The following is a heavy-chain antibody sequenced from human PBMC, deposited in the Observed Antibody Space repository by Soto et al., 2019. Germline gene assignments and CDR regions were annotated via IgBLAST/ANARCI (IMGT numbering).Heavy chain of an antibody. CDR1: GFTFSSYG. V-gene: IGHV3-30*03. J-gene: IGHJ6*02. CDR2: ISYDGSNK. CDR3: ARESGYSYGPDYYYYGMDV. Sequence: PGGSLRLSCAASGFTFSSYGMHWVRQAPGKGLEWVAVISYDGSNKYYADSVKGRFTISRDNSKNTLYLQMNSLRSDDTAVYYCARESGYSYGPDYYYYGMDVWGQGTTVTVSS. D-gene: IGHD5-18*01.